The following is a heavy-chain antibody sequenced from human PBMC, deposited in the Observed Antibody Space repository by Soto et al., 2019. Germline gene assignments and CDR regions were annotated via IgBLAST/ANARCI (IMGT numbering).Heavy chain of an antibody. CDR1: GGSISSLY. V-gene: IGHV4-4*07. Sequence: QVLLQESGPGLVKPSETLSLTCTVSGGSISSLYWAWIRQPAGKGLEWIGRIFPSEDSNYNPSLTSRVSMSLDTSKNQFSLTVSSVTAADTAVYYCARASRCKSEYECFAWLDFWGQGILVTVSS. CDR2: IFPSEDS. CDR3: ARASRCKSEYECFAWLDF. J-gene: IGHJ4*02. D-gene: IGHD6-6*01.